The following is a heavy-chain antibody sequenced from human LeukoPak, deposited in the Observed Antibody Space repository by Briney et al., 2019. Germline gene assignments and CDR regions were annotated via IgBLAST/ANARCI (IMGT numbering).Heavy chain of an antibody. CDR2: IYSGGST. Sequence: GGSLRLSCAASGFTVSSNYMSWVRQAPGKGLEWVSLIYSGGSTYYADSVKGRLTISRDNSKMLYLQMNSLRAEDTAVYYCARDGDWQWLAYWGQGTLVTVSS. J-gene: IGHJ4*02. CDR3: ARDGDWQWLAY. D-gene: IGHD6-19*01. V-gene: IGHV3-66*01. CDR1: GFTVSSNY.